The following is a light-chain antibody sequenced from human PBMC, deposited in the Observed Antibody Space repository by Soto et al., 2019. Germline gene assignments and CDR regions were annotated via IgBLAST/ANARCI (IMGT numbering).Light chain of an antibody. J-gene: IGKJ5*01. CDR1: QSVSRSN. CDR2: GTS. CDR3: EQYGSSPPSIT. Sequence: EMVLTQSPDTLSLSPGERATVSCRASQSVSRSNLAWYQHKPGQAPRLLIYGTSNRATGIPDRFTGSGSGTDLTLTISSLEPEDFAVYYCEQYGSSPPSITFGQGTRLEIK. V-gene: IGKV3-20*01.